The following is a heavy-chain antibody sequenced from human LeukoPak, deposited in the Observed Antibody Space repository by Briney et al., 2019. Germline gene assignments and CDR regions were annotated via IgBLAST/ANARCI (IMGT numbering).Heavy chain of an antibody. CDR1: GLTVSSSY. J-gene: IGHJ3*02. V-gene: IGHV3-53*01. CDR2: TYTGGKT. CDR3: ARELRSSGQGRDAFDI. D-gene: IGHD3-22*01. Sequence: GGSLRLFCSPSGLTVSSSYMSGVGQAPGKGLEWVSVTYTGGKTHYADSVKGRSINTRDDSKNTVDLEVNSLSGEHTAVYYCARELRSSGQGRDAFDIWGQGTMVTVSS.